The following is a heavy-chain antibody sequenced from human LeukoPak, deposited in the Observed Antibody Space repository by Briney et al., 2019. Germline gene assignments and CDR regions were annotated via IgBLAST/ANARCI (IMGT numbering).Heavy chain of an antibody. Sequence: PGGSLRLSCEASGFTISSYYMTWVRRAPGKGLEWVSSISLRSAYIYYADSLKGRFAVSRDDAKNSLFLQMNSLTAADTALYFCARVPLECGSPNCDYPVGLDLWGRGTLVTVSS. V-gene: IGHV3-21*01. CDR3: ARVPLECGSPNCDYPVGLDL. J-gene: IGHJ2*01. CDR2: ISLRSAYI. CDR1: GFTISSYY. D-gene: IGHD3-3*01.